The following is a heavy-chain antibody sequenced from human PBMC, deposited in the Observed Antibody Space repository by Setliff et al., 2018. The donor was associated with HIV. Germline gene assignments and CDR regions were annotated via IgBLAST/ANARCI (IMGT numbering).Heavy chain of an antibody. Sequence: AGGSLRLSCAASGFTFSSYGMHWVRQAPGKGLEWVAVIWYDGSNKYYADSVKGRFTISRDNSKNTLYLQMNSLRAEDTAVYYCARVVGAYYDSSGYYYSYYVDYWGQGTLVTVSS. CDR2: IWYDGSNK. CDR1: GFTFSSYG. D-gene: IGHD3-22*01. V-gene: IGHV3-33*01. CDR3: ARVVGAYYDSSGYYYSYYVDY. J-gene: IGHJ4*02.